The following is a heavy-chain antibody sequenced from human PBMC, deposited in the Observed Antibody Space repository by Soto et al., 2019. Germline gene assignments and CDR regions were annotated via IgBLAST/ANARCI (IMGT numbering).Heavy chain of an antibody. Sequence: SETLSLTCTVYGTSVRHFYWGWIRQSAGKGLEWIGRIYSTGTTNFNPSLKIRLTMSMDMAKNQVSMNLTSVTAADTAVYYCVRDRADFSSTYYHYFSVWGRGTLVTVSS. J-gene: IGHJ2*01. CDR2: IYSTGTT. D-gene: IGHD3-3*01. CDR1: GTSVRHFY. V-gene: IGHV4-4*07. CDR3: VRDRADFSSTYYHYFSV.